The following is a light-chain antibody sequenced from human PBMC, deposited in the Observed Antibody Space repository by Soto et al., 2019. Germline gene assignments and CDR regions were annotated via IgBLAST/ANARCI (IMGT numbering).Light chain of an antibody. V-gene: IGKV3-20*01. CDR1: QSVSSSY. CDR3: QQYGNSPRT. J-gene: IGKJ1*01. CDR2: GAS. Sequence: EIVLTQSPGTLSLSPGARATLSCRASQSVSSSYLAWYQQKPGQAPRLLIYGASSMSTGIPDRFSGSGSGTDFTLIISRLEPEDFAVYYCQQYGNSPRTFGQGTKVEI.